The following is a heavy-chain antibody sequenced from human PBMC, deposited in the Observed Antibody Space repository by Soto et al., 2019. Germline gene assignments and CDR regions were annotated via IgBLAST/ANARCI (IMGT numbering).Heavy chain of an antibody. CDR2: ITSDYTT. D-gene: IGHD3-10*01. CDR3: AKDFYGRATFDY. CDR1: GFNVFSYA. Sequence: PGGSLRLSCAASGFNVFSYAMSWVRQAPGKGLEWVSGITSDYTTYYADSVKGRFTISRDNSRNTLYLEMNSLTVEDTAVYYCAKDFYGRATFDYWGQGP. V-gene: IGHV3-23*01. J-gene: IGHJ4*02.